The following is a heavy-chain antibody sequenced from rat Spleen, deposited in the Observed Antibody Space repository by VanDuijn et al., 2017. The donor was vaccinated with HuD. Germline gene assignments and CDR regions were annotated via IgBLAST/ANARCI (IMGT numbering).Heavy chain of an antibody. V-gene: IGHV5-27*01. CDR1: GFTFSDYN. D-gene: IGHD2-7*01. Sequence: EVQLVESGGGLVQPGRSLKLSCAASGFTFSDYNMAWVRQAPKKGLEWVATISTSGGSTYYRDSVKGRFTISRDNARSTLYLQMDSLRSEDTATYYCATDGSRISRFAYWGQGTLVTVSS. CDR3: ATDGSRISRFAY. CDR2: ISTSGGST. J-gene: IGHJ3*01.